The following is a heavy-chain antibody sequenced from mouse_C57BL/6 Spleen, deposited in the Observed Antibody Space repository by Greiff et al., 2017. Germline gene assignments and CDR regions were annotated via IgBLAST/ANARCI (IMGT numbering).Heavy chain of an antibody. CDR3: ARGDSNYGGYFDY. CDR2: IYPGDGDT. CDR1: GYAFSSSW. V-gene: IGHV1-82*01. D-gene: IGHD2-5*01. J-gene: IGHJ2*01. Sequence: QVQLKESGPELVKPGASVKISCKASGYAFSSSWMNWVKQRPGKGLEWIGRIYPGDGDTNYNGKFKGKATLTADESSSTAYMQLSSLTSEDSAVYFCARGDSNYGGYFDYWGQGTTLTVSS.